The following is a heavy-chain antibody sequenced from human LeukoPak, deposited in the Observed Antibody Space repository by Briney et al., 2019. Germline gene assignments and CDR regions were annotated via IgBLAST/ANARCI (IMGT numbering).Heavy chain of an antibody. J-gene: IGHJ6*02. Sequence: GRSLRLSCAASGFTFSSYGMHWVRQAPGSGLEWVAVIWLDGSYKYYADSVKGRFTITRDNSKNTLYLQMSSLRAEDTAVYFCARDSSGGSYYYGMDVWGQGTTVTVSS. CDR1: GFTFSSYG. CDR2: IWLDGSYK. CDR3: ARDSSGGSYYYGMDV. V-gene: IGHV3-33*01. D-gene: IGHD2-15*01.